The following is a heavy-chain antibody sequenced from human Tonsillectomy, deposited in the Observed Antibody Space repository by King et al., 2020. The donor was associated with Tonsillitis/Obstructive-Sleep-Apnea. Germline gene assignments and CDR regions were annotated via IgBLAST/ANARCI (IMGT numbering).Heavy chain of an antibody. CDR2: INAGNGNT. J-gene: IGHJ6*03. D-gene: IGHD3-3*01. Sequence: QLVQSGAEVKKPGASVKVSCKASGYTFTTYPMHWVRQAPGQRLEWMGWINAGNGNTKYSQKFQGRVTITRDTSASTAYMELSSLRSEDTAVYYCARGASDLGPYYTDVWGKGTTVTVSS. V-gene: IGHV1-3*01. CDR1: GYTFTTYP. CDR3: ARGASDLGPYYTDV.